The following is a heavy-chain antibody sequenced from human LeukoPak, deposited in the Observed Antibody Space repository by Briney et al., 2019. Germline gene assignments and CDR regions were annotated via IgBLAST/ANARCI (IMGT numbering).Heavy chain of an antibody. CDR2: ISYDGTNK. Sequence: GGSLRLSCAASGCTFSSYAMHWVRQAPGKGLEWVAVISYDGTNKYYADSVKGRFTISRDNSKTTLSLQMNSLRPEDTAVYYCARVRFGYIFGPIDYWGQGTLVTVSS. CDR1: GCTFSSYA. CDR3: ARVRFGYIFGPIDY. J-gene: IGHJ4*02. V-gene: IGHV3-30-3*01. D-gene: IGHD5-18*01.